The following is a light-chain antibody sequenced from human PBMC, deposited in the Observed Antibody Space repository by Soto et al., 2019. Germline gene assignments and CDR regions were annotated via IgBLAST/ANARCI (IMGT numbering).Light chain of an antibody. J-gene: IGLJ1*01. CDR1: SSDVGGYNY. Sequence: QSVLTQPPSASGFPGQSVTISCTGTSSDVGGYNYVSWYQHHPGKAPKLIIHGVNMRPSGVPNRFSGSKSGNTASLTVSGLQAEDEADYYCSSYAGIYNYLFGTGTKVTVL. V-gene: IGLV2-8*01. CDR3: SSYAGIYNYL. CDR2: GVN.